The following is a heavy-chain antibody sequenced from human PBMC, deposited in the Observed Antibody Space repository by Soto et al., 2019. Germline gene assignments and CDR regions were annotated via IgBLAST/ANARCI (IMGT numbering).Heavy chain of an antibody. CDR3: ARDKLSFWNVYYRRYDYYGMDV. Sequence: HVQLVESGGGLVEPGGSLRLSCAASGFGFSDYYVNWIRQAPGKGLEWISYTGRSLYPIYYADSVKGRFSISRDSAKNSVFLQMNSISVEDTAVYYCARDKLSFWNVYYRRYDYYGMDVWGRGTRVIVSS. J-gene: IGHJ6*02. V-gene: IGHV3-11*01. CDR2: TGRSLYPI. CDR1: GFGFSDYY. D-gene: IGHD3-3*01.